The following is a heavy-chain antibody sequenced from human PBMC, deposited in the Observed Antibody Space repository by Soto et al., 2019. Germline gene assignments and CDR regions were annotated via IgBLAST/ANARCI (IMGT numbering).Heavy chain of an antibody. J-gene: IGHJ5*02. CDR3: AKYSYDSPLWFGGGFDP. CDR1: GFTFSSYA. Sequence: EVQLLESGGGLVQPGGSLRLSCAASGFTFSSYAMSWVRQAPGKGLEWVSAISGSGGSTYYADSVKGRFTISRDNSKNTLYLQMNSLRAEDTAVYYCAKYSYDSPLWFGGGFDPWGQGTLVTVSS. D-gene: IGHD3-10*01. V-gene: IGHV3-23*01. CDR2: ISGSGGST.